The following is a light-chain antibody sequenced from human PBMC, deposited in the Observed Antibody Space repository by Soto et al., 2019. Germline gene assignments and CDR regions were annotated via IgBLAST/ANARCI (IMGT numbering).Light chain of an antibody. CDR1: QTIDNW. CDR2: KVS. CDR3: QQSHSTPYT. Sequence: DIQMTQSPSTLSASVGDRVTITCRASQTIDNWLAWYQQIPGKAPNLLIYKVSSLDSGVPSRFSGSGSGTEFTLTITSLQPEDFATYYCQQSHSTPYTFGQGTKLEI. J-gene: IGKJ2*01. V-gene: IGKV1-5*03.